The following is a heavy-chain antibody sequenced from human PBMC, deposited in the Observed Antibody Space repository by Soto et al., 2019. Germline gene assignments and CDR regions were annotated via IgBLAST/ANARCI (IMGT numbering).Heavy chain of an antibody. D-gene: IGHD2-2*01. CDR2: ISAYNGNT. J-gene: IGHJ6*02. CDR3: AALVPAAPYYGMDV. V-gene: IGHV1-18*04. CDR1: GYTFTSYG. Sequence: QVPLVQPGAEVKKPGASVKVSCKASGYTFTSYGISWVRQAPGQGLEWMGWISAYNGNTNYAQKLQGRVTMTTDTSTSTAYMELRSLRSDDTAVYYCAALVPAAPYYGMDVWGQGTTVTVSS.